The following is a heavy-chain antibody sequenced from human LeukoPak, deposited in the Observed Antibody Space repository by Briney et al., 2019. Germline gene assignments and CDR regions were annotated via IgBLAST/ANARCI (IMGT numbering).Heavy chain of an antibody. CDR2: INPSGGST. J-gene: IGHJ6*03. V-gene: IGHV1-46*01. CDR1: GYTFTSYH. CDR3: ARNCGGGSCYERVGSYYYYMDV. Sequence: ASVKVSCKASGYTFTSYHMHWVRQAPGQGLEWMGIINPSGGSTSYAQKFQGRVTMTRDMSTSTVYMELSSLRSEDTAVYYCARNCGGGSCYERVGSYYYYMDVWGKGTTVTVSS. D-gene: IGHD2-15*01.